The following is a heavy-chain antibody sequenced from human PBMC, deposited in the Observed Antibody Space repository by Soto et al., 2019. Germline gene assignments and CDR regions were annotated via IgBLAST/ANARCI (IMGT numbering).Heavy chain of an antibody. J-gene: IGHJ6*02. CDR3: ARDLTMVRGVTNYYYGMDV. CDR1: GGTFSSYT. Sequence: SVKVSCKASGGTFSSYTISWVRQAPGQGLEWMGRIIPILGMANYAQKFQGRVTITADKSTSTAYMELSSLRSEDTAVYYCARDLTMVRGVTNYYYGMDVWGQGTTVTVSS. V-gene: IGHV1-69*04. CDR2: IIPILGMA. D-gene: IGHD3-10*01.